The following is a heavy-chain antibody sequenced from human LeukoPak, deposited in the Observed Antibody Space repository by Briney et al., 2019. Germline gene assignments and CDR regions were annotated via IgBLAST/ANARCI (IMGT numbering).Heavy chain of an antibody. D-gene: IGHD6-13*01. CDR1: GGTFSSYA. J-gene: IGHJ6*02. Sequence: GASVNVSCMASGGTFSSYAISWVRQAPGQGLEGMGGIIPIFGTANYAQKFQGRVMITADESTSTAYMELSSLRSEDTAVYYCARDRAAAHYFYYYYYGMDVWGQGTTVTVSS. CDR2: IIPIFGTA. CDR3: ARDRAAAHYFYYYYYGMDV. V-gene: IGHV1-69*13.